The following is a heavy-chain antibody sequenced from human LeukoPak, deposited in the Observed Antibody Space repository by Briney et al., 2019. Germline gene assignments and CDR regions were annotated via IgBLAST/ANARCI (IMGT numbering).Heavy chain of an antibody. J-gene: IGHJ5*02. CDR3: ARVEAREYDFWSGYEWAFDP. V-gene: IGHV1-2*02. CDR2: INPNSGGT. CDR1: GYTFTGYY. D-gene: IGHD3-3*01. Sequence: ASVKVSCKASGYTFTGYYMHWVRQAPGQGLEWMGWINPNSGGTNYAQKFQGRVTMTRDTSISTAYMELSSLRSEDTAVYYCARVEAREYDFWSGYEWAFDPWGQGTLVTVSS.